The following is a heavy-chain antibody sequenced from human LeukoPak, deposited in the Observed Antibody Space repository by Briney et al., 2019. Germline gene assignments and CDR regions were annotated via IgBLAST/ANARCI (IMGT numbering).Heavy chain of an antibody. D-gene: IGHD4-17*01. Sequence: GESLKISCKGSGYRFTSYWIGWGRQMPGKGLEWVGIIYPDDSDTRYSPSFQDQVTISAEKSISTAYLQWSSLKASDTAMYYCARHYPGGDYFIDYWGQGTLVTVSS. J-gene: IGHJ4*02. CDR3: ARHYPGGDYFIDY. CDR1: GYRFTSYW. V-gene: IGHV5-51*01. CDR2: IYPDDSDT.